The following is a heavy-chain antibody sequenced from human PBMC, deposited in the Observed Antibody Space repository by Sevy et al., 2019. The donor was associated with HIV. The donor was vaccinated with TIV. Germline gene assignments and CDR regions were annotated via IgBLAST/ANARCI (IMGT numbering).Heavy chain of an antibody. CDR1: GGSFSGYY. CDR3: ARHCAGSSCSHAFDI. CDR2: INHSGGT. D-gene: IGHD2-15*01. J-gene: IGHJ3*02. V-gene: IGHV4-34*01. Sequence: SETLSLTCAVYGGSFSGYYWSWIRQPPGKGREWIGEINHSGGTNYNPSLKSRVTISVDTSKNQFSLKLNSVAAADTAVYYCARHCAGSSCSHAFDIWGQGTMVTVSS.